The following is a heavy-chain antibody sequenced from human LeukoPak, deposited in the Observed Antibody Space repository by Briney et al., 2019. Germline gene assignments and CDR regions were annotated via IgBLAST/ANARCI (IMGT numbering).Heavy chain of an antibody. J-gene: IGHJ4*02. V-gene: IGHV3-48*03. CDR3: AKGQKVYSFDY. Sequence: GGSLRLSCAASGFTFSSYEMNWVRQAPGKGLEWVSYISSGGSTVHYADSVKGRFTISRDNSKNTLYLQMNSLRAEDTAVYYCAKGQKVYSFDYWGQGTLVTVSS. CDR2: ISSGGSTV. CDR1: GFTFSSYE. D-gene: IGHD5-12*01.